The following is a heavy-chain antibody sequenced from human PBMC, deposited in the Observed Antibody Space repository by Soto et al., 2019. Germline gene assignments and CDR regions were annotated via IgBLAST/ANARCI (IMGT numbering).Heavy chain of an antibody. V-gene: IGHV3-48*01. D-gene: IGHD5-12*01. J-gene: IGHJ4*01. CDR3: ARGGTIAVTTIGDY. CDR1: GFTFRSYN. Sequence: DVQLVESGGGLVQPGGSLRLSCAASGFTFRSYNMNWVRQAPGKGLDWLSYISSSSSTIHYADSVKGRFTISRDNAKNSLYLQMNSLRADDTAMYYCARGGTIAVTTIGDYWGQGTLVTVSS. CDR2: ISSSSSTI.